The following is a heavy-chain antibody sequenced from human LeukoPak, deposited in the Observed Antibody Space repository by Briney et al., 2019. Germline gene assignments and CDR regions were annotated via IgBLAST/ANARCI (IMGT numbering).Heavy chain of an antibody. J-gene: IGHJ4*02. CDR2: IRGDGADT. CDR3: ARTDGSGTYWAH. D-gene: IGHD3-10*01. V-gene: IGHV3-74*01. CDR1: GFPFSSYW. Sequence: GGSLRLSCAASGFPFSSYWMHWVRQVPGKGLVWVSRIRGDGADTNYAGSVKGRFTISRDNAKNTLYLQMTSLRAEDTAVYYCARTDGSGTYWAHWGQGTLVTVSS.